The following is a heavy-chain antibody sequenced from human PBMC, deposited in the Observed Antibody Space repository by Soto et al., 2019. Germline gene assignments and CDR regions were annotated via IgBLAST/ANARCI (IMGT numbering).Heavy chain of an antibody. CDR1: GFTFSSYA. V-gene: IGHV3-30-3*01. D-gene: IGHD3-22*01. Sequence: PWGSLRLSCAASGFTFSSYALHWVRQAPGKGLEWVSVRSYDGSNKYYADSVKGRFTISTDNSKKTLYLQMISPRTEDTAVYYLARDGNYYDSSGYNYWGQGTLVTVSS. J-gene: IGHJ4*02. CDR3: ARDGNYYDSSGYNY. CDR2: RSYDGSNK.